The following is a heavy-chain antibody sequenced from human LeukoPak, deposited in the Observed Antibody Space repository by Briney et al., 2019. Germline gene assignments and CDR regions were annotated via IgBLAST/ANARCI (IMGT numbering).Heavy chain of an antibody. J-gene: IGHJ3*02. V-gene: IGHV1-18*01. D-gene: IGHD3-3*01. CDR1: GYTFTSYG. CDR2: ISAYNGNT. Sequence: ASVKVSCKASGYTFTSYGISWVRQAPGQGLEWMGWISAYNGNTNYAQKLQGRVTMTTDTSTSTAYMELRSLRSDDTAVYYCARERFTIFGVVTPLDAFDIWGQGTMVTVSS. CDR3: ARERFTIFGVVTPLDAFDI.